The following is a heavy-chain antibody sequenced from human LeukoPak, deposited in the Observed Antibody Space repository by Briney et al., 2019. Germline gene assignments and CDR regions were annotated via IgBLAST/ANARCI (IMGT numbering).Heavy chain of an antibody. CDR2: IIPILGIA. J-gene: IGHJ4*02. CDR3: ASDYYDSSGYLVY. Sequence: ASVKVSCEASGGTFSSYAISWVRQAPGQGLEWMGRIIPILGIANYAQKFQGRVTITADKSTSTAYMELSSLRSEDTAVYYCASDYYDSSGYLVYWGQGTPVTVSS. V-gene: IGHV1-69*04. D-gene: IGHD3-22*01. CDR1: GGTFSSYA.